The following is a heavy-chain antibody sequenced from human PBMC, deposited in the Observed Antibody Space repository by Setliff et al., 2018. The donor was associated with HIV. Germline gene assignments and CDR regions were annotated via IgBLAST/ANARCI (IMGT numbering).Heavy chain of an antibody. CDR1: RYPFLNYG. D-gene: IGHD3-22*01. Sequence: ASVKVSCKASRYPFLNYGITWVRQAPGQGLEWIGWINTYNGNTKYAQRFQDRVTMTADTSTTTAHMQLTSLRSVDTAMYYCATHYDSTDYLGYWGQGTLVTVSS. V-gene: IGHV1-18*01. J-gene: IGHJ4*02. CDR3: ATHYDSTDYLGY. CDR2: INTYNGNT.